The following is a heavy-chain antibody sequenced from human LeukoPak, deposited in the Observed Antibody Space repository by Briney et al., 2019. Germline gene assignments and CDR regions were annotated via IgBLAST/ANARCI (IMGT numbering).Heavy chain of an antibody. D-gene: IGHD6-13*01. V-gene: IGHV1-69*01. CDR1: GGTFSSYA. CDR3: ARARGIAAAGTTYFDY. J-gene: IGHJ4*02. Sequence: SVKVSCKASGGTFSSYAISWVRQAPGQGLEWMGGIIPIFGTANYAQKFQGRVTITADESTSTAYMELSSLRSEDTAVYYCARARGIAAAGTTYFDYWGQGTLVTVSS. CDR2: IIPIFGTA.